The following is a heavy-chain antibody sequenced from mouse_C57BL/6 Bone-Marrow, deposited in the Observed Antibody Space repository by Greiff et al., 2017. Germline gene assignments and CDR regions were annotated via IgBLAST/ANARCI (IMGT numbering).Heavy chain of an antibody. CDR2: IYPGSGGT. Sequence: QVQLQQPGAELVKPGASVKMSCKASGYTFTSYWMNWVKQRPGQGLEWIGRIYPGSGGTNYNEKFKSKATLTVDKPSSTAYMQLSSLTSEDSAVYYCARNDYGWVFYVGGWGPGTTVT. V-gene: IGHV1-55*01. CDR3: ARNDYGWVFYVGG. CDR1: GYTFTSYW. D-gene: IGHD2-4*01. J-gene: IGHJ1*01.